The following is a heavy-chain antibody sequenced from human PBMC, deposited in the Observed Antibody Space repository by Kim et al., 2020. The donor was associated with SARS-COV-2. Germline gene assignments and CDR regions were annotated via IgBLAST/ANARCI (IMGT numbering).Heavy chain of an antibody. J-gene: IGHJ6*02. CDR3: AAPRVPAAIRDYYYGMDV. Sequence: SVKVSCKASGGTFSSYAISWVRQAPGQGLEWMGGIIPIFGTANYAQKFQGRVTITADESTSTAYMELSSLRSEDTAVYYCAAPRVPAAIRDYYYGMDVWGQGTTVTVSS. D-gene: IGHD2-2*02. CDR2: IIPIFGTA. CDR1: GGTFSSYA. V-gene: IGHV1-69*13.